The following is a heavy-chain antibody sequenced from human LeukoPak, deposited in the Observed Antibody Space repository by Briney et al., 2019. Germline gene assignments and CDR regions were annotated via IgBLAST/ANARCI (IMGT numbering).Heavy chain of an antibody. Sequence: PGGSLRLSCAASGFTVSSNYMTWVRQAPGTGLEWVSGISGSGDTTNYADSVKGRFTISRDNSKNTLYLQMNSLRAEGTALYYCARVWEIHNPGYFDYWGQGTLVTVSS. D-gene: IGHD1-26*01. CDR1: GFTVSSNY. CDR3: ARVWEIHNPGYFDY. J-gene: IGHJ4*02. CDR2: ISGSGDTT. V-gene: IGHV3-23*01.